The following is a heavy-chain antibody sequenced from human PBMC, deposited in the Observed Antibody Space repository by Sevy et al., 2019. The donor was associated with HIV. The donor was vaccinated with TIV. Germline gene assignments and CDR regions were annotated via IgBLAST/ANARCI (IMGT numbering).Heavy chain of an antibody. CDR1: DGSISPYY. V-gene: IGHV4-59*01. CDR3: ARGGGLTDYGMDV. J-gene: IGHJ6*02. CDR2: MYYSGSI. Sequence: SETLSLTCAVSDGSISPYYWNWIQQPPGKGLEWIGYMYYSGSIKYNPSFKSRVTISVDMSKNQVSLNLRSVTAADTAVYYCARGGGLTDYGMDVWGQGTTVTVSS. D-gene: IGHD3-16*01.